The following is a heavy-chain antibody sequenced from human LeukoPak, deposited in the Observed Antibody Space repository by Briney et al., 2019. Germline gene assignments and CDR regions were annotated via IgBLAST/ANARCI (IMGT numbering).Heavy chain of an antibody. J-gene: IGHJ4*02. Sequence: GGSLRLSCAASGFTFSNYAMSWVRQAPGKGLEWVSAISGSGGNTYYADSVKGRFTISRDNSKNTLFLQMNSLRAEDTAVYYRAKEAQGCSITSCYFDSWGQGTLVTVSS. CDR1: GFTFSNYA. V-gene: IGHV3-23*01. CDR3: AKEAQGCSITSCYFDS. CDR2: ISGSGGNT. D-gene: IGHD2-2*01.